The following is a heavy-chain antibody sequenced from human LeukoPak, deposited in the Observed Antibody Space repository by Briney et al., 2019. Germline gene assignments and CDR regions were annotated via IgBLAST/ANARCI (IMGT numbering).Heavy chain of an antibody. J-gene: IGHJ4*02. Sequence: PSQTLSLTCTVSGGSISSGSYYWSWIRQPAGKGLEWIGRIYTSGSTNYNPSLKSRVTISVDTSKNQFSLKLSSVTAADTAVYYCARGAYYDTGGYYYVFDYWGQGTLVTVSS. CDR2: IYTSGST. CDR3: ARGAYYDTGGYYYVFDY. D-gene: IGHD3-22*01. V-gene: IGHV4-61*02. CDR1: GGSISSGSYY.